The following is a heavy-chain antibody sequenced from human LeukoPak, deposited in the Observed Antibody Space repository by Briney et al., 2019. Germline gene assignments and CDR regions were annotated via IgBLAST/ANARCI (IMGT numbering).Heavy chain of an antibody. CDR3: AKESIAVAGNGY. J-gene: IGHJ4*02. CDR2: ISYDGSNK. D-gene: IGHD6-19*01. Sequence: GGSLRLSCAASGFTFSSCGMHWVRQAPGKGLEWVAVISYDGSNKYYADSVKGRFTISRDNSKNTLYLQMNSLRAEDTAVYYCAKESIAVAGNGYWGQGTLVTVSS. CDR1: GFTFSSCG. V-gene: IGHV3-30*18.